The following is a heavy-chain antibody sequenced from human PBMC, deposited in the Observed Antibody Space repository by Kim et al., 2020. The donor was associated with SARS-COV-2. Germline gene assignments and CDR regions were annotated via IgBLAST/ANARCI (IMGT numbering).Heavy chain of an antibody. CDR3: AREWGSGIDY. J-gene: IGHJ4*02. V-gene: IGHV3-48*03. CDR2: ISSSGSTI. D-gene: IGHD6-19*01. Sequence: GGSLRLSCAASGFTFSSYEMNWVRQAPGKGLEWVSYISSSGSTIYYADSVKGRFTISRDNAKNSLYLQMNSLRAEDTAVYYCAREWGSGIDYWGQGTLVTVSS. CDR1: GFTFSSYE.